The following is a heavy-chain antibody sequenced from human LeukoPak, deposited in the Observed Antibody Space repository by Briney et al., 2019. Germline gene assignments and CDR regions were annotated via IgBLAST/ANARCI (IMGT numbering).Heavy chain of an antibody. CDR1: GGSFSGYY. CDR3: ARSEGAMITFGGVIVHDAFDI. J-gene: IGHJ3*02. D-gene: IGHD3-16*02. Sequence: SETLSLTCAVYGGSFSGYYWSWIRQPPGKGLEWIGEINHSGSTNYNPSLKSRVTISVDTSKNQFSLKLSSVTAADTAVYYCARSEGAMITFGGVIVHDAFDIWGQGTMVTVSS. V-gene: IGHV4-34*01. CDR2: INHSGST.